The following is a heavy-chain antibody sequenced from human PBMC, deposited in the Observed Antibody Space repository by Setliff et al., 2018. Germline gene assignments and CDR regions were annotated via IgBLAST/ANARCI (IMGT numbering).Heavy chain of an antibody. CDR1: EFTFNKYW. D-gene: IGHD3-10*01. Sequence: GGSLRLSCAASEFTFNKYWMTWVRQAPGKGLEWLSKISGAGTTVFYADSVRGRFTISRDNAKNSLYLQLNSLRAEDSAVYYCARDGVFYAMDFWGQGTTVTVSS. CDR2: ISGAGTTV. V-gene: IGHV3-48*03. CDR3: ARDGVFYAMDF. J-gene: IGHJ6*02.